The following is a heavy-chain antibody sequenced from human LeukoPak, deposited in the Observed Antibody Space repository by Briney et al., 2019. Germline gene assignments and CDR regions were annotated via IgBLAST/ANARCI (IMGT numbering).Heavy chain of an antibody. Sequence: SETLSLTCTVSGGSISSYYWSWIRQPAGKGLEWIGRIYTSGSTNYNPSLKSRVTISADKSNNQFSLNLTSVTAADTAVYYCARDGNGSRAFDYWGQGTLITVFS. CDR2: IYTSGST. J-gene: IGHJ4*02. CDR3: ARDGNGSRAFDY. V-gene: IGHV4-4*07. D-gene: IGHD2-15*01. CDR1: GGSISSYY.